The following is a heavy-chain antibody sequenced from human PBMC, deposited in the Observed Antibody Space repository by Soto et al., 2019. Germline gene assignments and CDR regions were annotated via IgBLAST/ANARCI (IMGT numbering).Heavy chain of an antibody. J-gene: IGHJ6*02. D-gene: IGHD3-10*01. Sequence: QVQLQESGPGLVKSSQTLSLTCTVSGGSISSDGNYWSWIRQHPGKGLEWIGYIYYSGRTNYKPSLKRRVTISVDTSKNQFSLKLNSVTAADTAVYYCARARMVRGIIYYYGMDVWGQGTTVTVSS. CDR1: GGSISSDGNY. V-gene: IGHV4-31*03. CDR2: IYYSGRT. CDR3: ARARMVRGIIYYYGMDV.